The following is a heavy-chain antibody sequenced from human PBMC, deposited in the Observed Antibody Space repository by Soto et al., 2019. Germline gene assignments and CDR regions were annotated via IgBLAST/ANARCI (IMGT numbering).Heavy chain of an antibody. CDR3: ARPRMEEDDKDAFDI. J-gene: IGHJ3*02. Sequence: ASVKVSCKASGYTFTSYDINWVLRATGQGLEWMGWMNPYNGNTNYAQKLQGRVTMTTDTSTSTAYMELRSLRSDDTAVYYCARPRMEEDDKDAFDIWGQGTMVTVSS. CDR1: GYTFTSYD. CDR2: MNPYNGNT. V-gene: IGHV1-18*01. D-gene: IGHD1-1*01.